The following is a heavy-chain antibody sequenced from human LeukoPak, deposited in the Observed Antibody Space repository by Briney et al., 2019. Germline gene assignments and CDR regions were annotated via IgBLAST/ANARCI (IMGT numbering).Heavy chain of an antibody. J-gene: IGHJ4*02. CDR3: AKDLGEGRFFSLDY. CDR1: GFTFSSYA. V-gene: IGHV3-23*01. Sequence: GESLRLSCAASGFTFSSYAMSWVRQAPGKGLEWVSAISGSGGSTYYADSVKGRFTISRDNSKNTLYLQMNSLRAEDTAVYYCAKDLGEGRFFSLDYWGQGTLVTVSS. D-gene: IGHD3-3*01. CDR2: ISGSGGST.